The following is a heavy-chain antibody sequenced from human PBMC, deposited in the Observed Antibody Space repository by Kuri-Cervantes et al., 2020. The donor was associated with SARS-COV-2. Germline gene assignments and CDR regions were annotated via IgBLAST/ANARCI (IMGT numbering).Heavy chain of an antibody. J-gene: IGHJ4*02. CDR1: GFTFSSYA. D-gene: IGHD3-10*01. V-gene: IGHV3-30-3*01. CDR3: ARDAGGLFDY. CDR2: ISYDGSNK. Sequence: GGSLRLSCAASGFTFSSYAMHWVRQAPGKGLEWVAPISYDGSNKYYADSVKGRFTISRDNSKNTLYLQMNSLRAEDTAVYYCARDAGGLFDYWGQGTLVTVSS.